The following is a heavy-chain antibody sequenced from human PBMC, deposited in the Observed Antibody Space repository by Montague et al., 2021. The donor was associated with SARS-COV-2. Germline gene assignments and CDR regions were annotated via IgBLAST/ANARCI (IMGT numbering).Heavy chain of an antibody. Sequence: SLRLSCAASGFTFSSYEMNWVRQAPGKGLEWVSYISSSGSTIYYADSVKGRFTISRDNAKNSLYLQMNSLRAEDTAVYYCAGRMDTPSGYGMDVWGQGTTVTVSS. J-gene: IGHJ6*02. V-gene: IGHV3-48*03. CDR2: ISSSGSTI. CDR3: AGRMDTPSGYGMDV. D-gene: IGHD5-18*01. CDR1: GFTFSSYE.